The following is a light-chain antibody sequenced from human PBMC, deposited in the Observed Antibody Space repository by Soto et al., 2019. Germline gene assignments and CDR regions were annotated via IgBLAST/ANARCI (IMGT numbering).Light chain of an antibody. V-gene: IGLV2-8*01. J-gene: IGLJ2*01. CDR2: EVT. CDR3: SSYVGSDTWV. CDR1: SSDVGAYNY. Sequence: QSALTQPPSASGSPGQSVTISCTGSSSDVGAYNYVSWYQQHPGKAPKLMIYEVTKRPSGVPDRLSGSKSGNTASLTVSGLQAEDEADYYCSSYVGSDTWVFGGGTKVTVL.